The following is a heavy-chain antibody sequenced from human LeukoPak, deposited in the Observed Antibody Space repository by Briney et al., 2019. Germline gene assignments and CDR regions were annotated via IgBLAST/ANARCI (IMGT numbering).Heavy chain of an antibody. CDR1: GGSISSYY. Sequence: SETLSLTCTVSGGSISSYYWSWIRQPPGKGLEWIGYIYYSGSTNYNPSLKSRVTISVDTSKNQFSLKLSSVTAADTAVYYCARVDRLGGSGSYHATTTVFDYWGQGTLVTVSS. CDR3: ARVDRLGGSGSYHATTTVFDY. J-gene: IGHJ4*02. D-gene: IGHD3-10*01. V-gene: IGHV4-59*01. CDR2: IYYSGST.